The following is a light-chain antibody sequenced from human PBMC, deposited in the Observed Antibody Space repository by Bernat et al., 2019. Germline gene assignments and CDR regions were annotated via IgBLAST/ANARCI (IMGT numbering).Light chain of an antibody. CDR2: RTT. CDR1: SSNIGSDD. V-gene: IGLV1-44*01. CDR3: AAWDDSLVGYV. Sequence: QSVLTQPPSASGTPGQRVTISCSGSSSNIGSDDVNWYQQLPGTAPKLLIYRTTRRPSGVPDRFSGSTSGTSASLAIIGLQSEDEADYYCAAWDDSLVGYVFGTGTQVTVL. J-gene: IGLJ1*01.